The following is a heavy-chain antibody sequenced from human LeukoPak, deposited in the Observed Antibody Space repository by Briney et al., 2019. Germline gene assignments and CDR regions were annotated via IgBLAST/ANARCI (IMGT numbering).Heavy chain of an antibody. Sequence: GGSLRLSCAASGFTFSNYVLHWVRQAPGKGLEWVAVISYDGSNKFHADSVKGRFTISRDNSKNRLYLQMNSLRVEDTAVYYCAREMAVDFGAFDIWGQGTMVTVSS. CDR1: GFTFSNYV. V-gene: IGHV3-30-3*01. D-gene: IGHD3-3*01. CDR2: ISYDGSNK. J-gene: IGHJ3*02. CDR3: AREMAVDFGAFDI.